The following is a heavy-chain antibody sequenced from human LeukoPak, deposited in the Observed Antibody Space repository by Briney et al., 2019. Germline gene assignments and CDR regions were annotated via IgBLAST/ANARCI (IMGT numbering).Heavy chain of an antibody. D-gene: IGHD3-22*01. J-gene: IGHJ3*02. Sequence: SETLSLTCTVSGGSISSYYWSWIRQPPGKGLEWIGYIYYSGSTNYNPSLKSRVTISVDTSKNQFSLKLSSVTAADTAVYYCAFSTDYDSSGYSAFDIWGQGTMVTVSS. CDR3: AFSTDYDSSGYSAFDI. CDR1: GGSISSYY. CDR2: IYYSGST. V-gene: IGHV4-59*01.